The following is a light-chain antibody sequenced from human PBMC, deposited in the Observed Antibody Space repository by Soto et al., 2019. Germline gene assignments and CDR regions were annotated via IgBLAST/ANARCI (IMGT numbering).Light chain of an antibody. V-gene: IGKV3-20*01. CDR2: GAS. CDR3: QQYGSSPVT. CDR1: QSVSSSY. J-gene: IGKJ1*01. Sequence: EIVLTQSPGPLSLSPGERATLSCRASQSVSSSYLAWYQQKPGQAPRLLIYGASSRATGIPDRFSGSESGTDFTLTISRLEPEDFAVYYCQQYGSSPVTVGQGTRVEIK.